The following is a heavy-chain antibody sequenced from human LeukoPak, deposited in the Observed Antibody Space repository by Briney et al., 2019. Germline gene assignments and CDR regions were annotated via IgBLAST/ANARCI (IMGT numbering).Heavy chain of an antibody. CDR3: ARLSDY. J-gene: IGHJ4*02. CDR2: INYSGST. CDR1: GGSISSSSYY. Sequence: SETLSLTCTVSGGSISSSSYYWGWIRQPPGKGLEWIGSINYSGSTYYNPSLKSRVTISVDTSKTQFSLKLSSVTAADTAVYYCARLSDYWAQGTLVTVSS. V-gene: IGHV4-39*01.